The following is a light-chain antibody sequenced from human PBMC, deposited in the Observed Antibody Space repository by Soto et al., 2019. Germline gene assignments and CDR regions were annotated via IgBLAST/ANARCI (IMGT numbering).Light chain of an antibody. CDR2: GAS. CDR3: QQYGSSHPYT. Sequence: EMVLTQSPGTLSLSPGERATLSCRASQSVSSSYLAWYQQKPGQAPRLLIYGASSRATGIPDRFSGSGSGTDFTLPISRLEPEDFAVYYCQQYGSSHPYTFGQGTKLELK. CDR1: QSVSSSY. J-gene: IGKJ2*01. V-gene: IGKV3-20*01.